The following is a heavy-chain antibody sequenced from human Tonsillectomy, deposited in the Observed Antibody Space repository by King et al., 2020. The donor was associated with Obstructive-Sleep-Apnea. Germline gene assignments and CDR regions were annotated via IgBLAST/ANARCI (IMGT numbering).Heavy chain of an antibody. CDR3: AREEGASEY. J-gene: IGHJ4*02. CDR1: GYTFTGYF. D-gene: IGHD1-26*01. CDR2: INPNSGGS. Sequence: QLVQSGAEVKKPGASVKVSCKASGYTFTGYFMHWVRQAPGQGLEWMGWINPNSGGSNYAQKFQGRVTMTRDTSLSTAYMELSRLRSDDTAVYYWAREEGASEYWGQGTLVTVSS. V-gene: IGHV1-2*02.